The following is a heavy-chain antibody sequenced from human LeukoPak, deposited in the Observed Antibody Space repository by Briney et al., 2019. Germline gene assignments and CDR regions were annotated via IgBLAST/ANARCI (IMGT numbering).Heavy chain of an antibody. CDR3: ARAAVGLYDFDDYYYMDV. CDR1: GGSISSSSYY. Sequence: SETLSLTCTVSGGSISSSSYYWGWIRQPPGKGLEWIGEINHSGSTNYNPSLKSRVTISVDTSKNQFSLKLSSVTAADTAVYYCARAAVGLYDFDDYYYMDVWGKGTTVTVSS. V-gene: IGHV4-39*07. D-gene: IGHD3-3*01. CDR2: INHSGST. J-gene: IGHJ6*03.